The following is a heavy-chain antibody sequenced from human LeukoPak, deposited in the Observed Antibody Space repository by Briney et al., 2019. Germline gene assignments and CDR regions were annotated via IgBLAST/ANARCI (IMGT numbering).Heavy chain of an antibody. V-gene: IGHV4-59*01. CDR1: GGSISSYY. Sequence: SETLSLTCTVSGGSISSYYWSWIRQPPGKGLEWIGYIYYTGSTNHNPSLKSRVTISVDTSNNQFSLKLTSVTAADTAVYYCARGRGYFDYWGQGTLVTVSS. CDR2: IYYTGST. D-gene: IGHD3-16*01. CDR3: ARGRGYFDY. J-gene: IGHJ4*02.